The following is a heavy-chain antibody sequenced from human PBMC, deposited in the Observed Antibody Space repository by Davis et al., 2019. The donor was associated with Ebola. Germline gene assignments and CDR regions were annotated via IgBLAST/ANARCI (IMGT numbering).Heavy chain of an antibody. J-gene: IGHJ3*02. CDR3: ARGTVVHLDAFDI. Sequence: SVKVSCKASGYTFTSYAMNWVRQAPGQGLEWMGRIIPILGIANYAQKFQDRVTITADESTSTVYMELSSLTSEDTAVYYCARGTVVHLDAFDIWGQGTMITVSS. CDR2: IIPILGIA. V-gene: IGHV1-69*04. D-gene: IGHD4-23*01. CDR1: GYTFTSYA.